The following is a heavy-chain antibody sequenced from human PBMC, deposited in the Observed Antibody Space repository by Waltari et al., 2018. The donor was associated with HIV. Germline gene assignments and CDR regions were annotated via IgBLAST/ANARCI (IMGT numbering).Heavy chain of an antibody. J-gene: IGHJ6*02. CDR3: AKDHLAYYYDSSGYYYYYYGMDV. D-gene: IGHD3-22*01. CDR1: GFTFDDYA. V-gene: IGHV3-9*01. CDR2: ISWNSGSI. Sequence: EVQLVESGGGLVQPGRSLRLSCAASGFTFDDYAMHWVRQAPGKGVEWVSGISWNSGSIGYADSVKGRFTISRDNAKNSLYLQMNSLRAEDTALYYCAKDHLAYYYDSSGYYYYYYGMDVWGQGTTVTVSS.